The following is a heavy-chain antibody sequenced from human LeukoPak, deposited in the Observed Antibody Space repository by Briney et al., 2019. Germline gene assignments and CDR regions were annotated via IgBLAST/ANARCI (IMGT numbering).Heavy chain of an antibody. D-gene: IGHD1-26*01. Sequence: GGSLRLTCAASGFTFSSNWMHWVRQAPGKGLVWVSRINEDGSTTNYADSVKGRPTIFRDNAKNTLYLQMNSLRAEDTAVYYCVRDLGGRSGHWGQGTLVTVSS. J-gene: IGHJ4*02. CDR2: INEDGSTT. CDR1: GFTFSSNW. V-gene: IGHV3-74*01. CDR3: VRDLGGRSGH.